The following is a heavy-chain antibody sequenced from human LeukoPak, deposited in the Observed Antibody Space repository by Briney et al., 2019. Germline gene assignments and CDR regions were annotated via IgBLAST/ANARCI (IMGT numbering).Heavy chain of an antibody. D-gene: IGHD2-2*01. Sequence: SETLSLTCTVSGGSISSGGYYWSWIRQHPGKGLEWIGYIYYSGSTYYNPSLKSRVTISVDTSKNQFSLKLSSVTAADTAVYYCARVCTSCYEGIWYFDLWGRGTLVTVSS. CDR3: ARVCTSCYEGIWYFDL. V-gene: IGHV4-31*03. CDR2: IYYSGST. CDR1: GGSISSGGYY. J-gene: IGHJ2*01.